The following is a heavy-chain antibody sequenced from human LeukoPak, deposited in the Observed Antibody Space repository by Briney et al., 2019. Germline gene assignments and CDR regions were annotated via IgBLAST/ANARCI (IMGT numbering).Heavy chain of an antibody. Sequence: GASVKVSCKVSGYTLTELSMHWVRQAPGKGLAWMGGFDPEDGETIYAQKFQGRVTMTEDTSTDTAYMELSSLRSEDTAVYYCALHTAVDGYFDLWGRGTLVTVSS. CDR2: FDPEDGET. J-gene: IGHJ2*01. D-gene: IGHD5-18*01. CDR3: ALHTAVDGYFDL. V-gene: IGHV1-24*01. CDR1: GYTLTELS.